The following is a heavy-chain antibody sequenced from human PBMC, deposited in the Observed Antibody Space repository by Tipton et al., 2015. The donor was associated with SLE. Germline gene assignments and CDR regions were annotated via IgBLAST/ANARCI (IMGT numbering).Heavy chain of an antibody. J-gene: IGHJ4*02. Sequence: SLRLSCAASGFTFSSYSMNWVRQAPGKGLERVSYISSSSSTIYYADSVKGRFTISRDNAKNSLYLQMNSLRAEDTAVYYCASLVVVPAATGDYWGQGTLLTVSS. CDR2: ISSSSSTI. D-gene: IGHD2-2*01. CDR1: GFTFSSYS. CDR3: ASLVVVPAATGDY. V-gene: IGHV3-48*01.